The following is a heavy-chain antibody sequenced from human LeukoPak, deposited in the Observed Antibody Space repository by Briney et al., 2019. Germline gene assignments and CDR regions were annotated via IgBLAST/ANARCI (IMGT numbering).Heavy chain of an antibody. CDR2: IFASGST. CDR3: ARKGDV. CDR1: GCPLNRGSYY. Sequence: SQAPSPHFPVPGCPLNRGSYYRSWIRPPAGKGLEWIGRIFASGSTDYNPSLKSRVTISLDMSKNQFSLKLNSVTAADTAVYYCARKGDVWGKGTTVTVSS. V-gene: IGHV4-61*02. J-gene: IGHJ6*04.